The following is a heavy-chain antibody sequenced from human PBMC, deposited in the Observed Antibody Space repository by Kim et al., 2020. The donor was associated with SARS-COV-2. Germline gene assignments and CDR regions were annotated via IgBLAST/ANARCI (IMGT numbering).Heavy chain of an antibody. J-gene: IGHJ3*01. CDR3: TKPRAWANTFDV. Sequence: FFNPPLRSRLTKSPDTSKNQSSLRLSSVTAADTAVYYCTKPRAWANTFDVWGRGTMVTVSS. D-gene: IGHD2-8*01. V-gene: IGHV4-39*01.